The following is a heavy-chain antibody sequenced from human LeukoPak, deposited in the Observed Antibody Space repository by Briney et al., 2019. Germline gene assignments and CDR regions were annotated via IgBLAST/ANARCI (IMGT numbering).Heavy chain of an antibody. Sequence: SETLSLTCAVYGGSLSGFYWGWIRQPPGKGLEWIGEINHSGSTNYNPSLKSRVTMSMDTSKKQLSLRVTSVTAADTAVYYCARASSYDSVTRYDPAWFGPWGQGTLVTVSS. CDR2: INHSGST. CDR3: ARASSYDSVTRYDPAWFGP. CDR1: GGSLSGFY. V-gene: IGHV4-34*01. D-gene: IGHD3-22*01. J-gene: IGHJ5*02.